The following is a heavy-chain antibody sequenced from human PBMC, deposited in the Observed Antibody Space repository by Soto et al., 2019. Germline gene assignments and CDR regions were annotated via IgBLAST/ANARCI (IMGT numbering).Heavy chain of an antibody. CDR1: GYTKVSKA. V-gene: IGHV1-3*01. CDR2: INVDNGNA. CDR3: AREAGVVVITYCFDS. J-gene: IGHJ5*01. D-gene: IGHD3-22*01. Sequence: GASVKLCCKDSGYTKVSKARQWLRQAPGQRPEWLGWINVDNGNAIYSQKFQGRVSFTRDTSANIAYMELSGLGFADTAVYYCAREAGVVVITYCFDSWGPGTLVTVS.